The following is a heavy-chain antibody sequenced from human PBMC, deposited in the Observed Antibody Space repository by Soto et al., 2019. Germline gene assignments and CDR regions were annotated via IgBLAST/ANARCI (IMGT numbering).Heavy chain of an antibody. V-gene: IGHV4-61*01. CDR3: ARSGGGSGWL. J-gene: IGHJ4*02. Sequence: QVQLRESGPGLVKPSETLSLTCTASGDSVTSAIYCWSWIRQPPGKALEWIAYLCYSGSTSYNPSLKSRLTISRDTSKNQFSLKLTSVTAADTAVYYCARSGGGSGWLGGQGTLVTVSS. D-gene: IGHD6-19*01. CDR1: GDSVTSAIYC. CDR2: LCYSGST.